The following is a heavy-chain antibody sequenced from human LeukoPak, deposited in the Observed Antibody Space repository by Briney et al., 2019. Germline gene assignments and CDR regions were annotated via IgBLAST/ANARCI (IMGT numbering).Heavy chain of an antibody. CDR1: GGSISRYY. CDR2: IYATGST. V-gene: IGHV4-4*09. J-gene: IGHJ4*02. Sequence: PSETLSLTCTASGGSISRYYWSWIRQPPGKGLERIGYIYATGSTNYNPSLKSRVTISADTSKNPLSLNPRSVTAADTAVYYCARRGTVRSPFGHWGQGTLVTVSS. D-gene: IGHD2-15*01. CDR3: ARRGTVRSPFGH.